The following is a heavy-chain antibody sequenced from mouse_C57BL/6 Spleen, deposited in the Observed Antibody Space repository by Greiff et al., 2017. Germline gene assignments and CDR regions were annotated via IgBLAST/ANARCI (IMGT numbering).Heavy chain of an antibody. CDR1: GFTFTSYW. D-gene: IGHD1-1*01. J-gene: IGHJ3*01. Sequence: QVQLQQSGAELVKPGASVKVSCTASGFTFTSYWMHWVKQRPGQGLEWIGRIHPSDSDTNYNQKFKGKATLTVDKSSNTAYLQLSSLTSEDSAVYYCATDGVSGFAYWGQGTLVTVSA. CDR2: IHPSDSDT. CDR3: ATDGVSGFAY. V-gene: IGHV1-74*01.